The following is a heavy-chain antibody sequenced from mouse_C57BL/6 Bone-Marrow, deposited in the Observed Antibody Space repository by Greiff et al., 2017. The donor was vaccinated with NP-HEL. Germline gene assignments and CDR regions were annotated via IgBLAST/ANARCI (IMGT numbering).Heavy chain of an antibody. J-gene: IGHJ4*01. CDR2: IYPGDGDT. V-gene: IGHV1-82*01. CDR1: GYAFSSSW. Sequence: QVQLQQSGPELVKPGASVKISCKASGYAFSSSWMNWVKQRPGKGLEWIGRIYPGDGDTNYNGKFKGKATLTADKSSSTAYMQLSSLTSEDSAVYFCARPSLWDDYAMDYWGQGTSVTVSS. D-gene: IGHD4-1*01. CDR3: ARPSLWDDYAMDY.